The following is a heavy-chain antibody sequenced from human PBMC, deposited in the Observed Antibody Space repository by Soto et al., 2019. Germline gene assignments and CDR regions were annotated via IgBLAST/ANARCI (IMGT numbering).Heavy chain of an antibody. CDR2: INPSGGST. Sequence: ASVKVSCKASGYTFTSYYIHWVRQAPGQGLEWMGIINPSGGSTSYAQKFQGRVTMTRDTSTSTVYMELSSLRSEDTAVYYCARDQRSDILTGYRHPDAFDIWGQGTMVTVSS. CDR1: GYTFTSYY. CDR3: ARDQRSDILTGYRHPDAFDI. V-gene: IGHV1-46*03. D-gene: IGHD3-9*01. J-gene: IGHJ3*02.